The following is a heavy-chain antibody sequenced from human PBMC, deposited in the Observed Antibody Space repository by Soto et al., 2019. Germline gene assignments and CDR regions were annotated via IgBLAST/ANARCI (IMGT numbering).Heavy chain of an antibody. CDR3: ARDSRYCCSTSCYGHPQFDY. Sequence: ASVKVSCKASGYTFTSYGISWVRQAPGQGLEWMGWVSAYNGNTNYAQKLQGRVTMATDTSTSTAYMELRSLRSDDTAVYYCARDSRYCCSTSCYGHPQFDYWGQGPLVTVSS. CDR2: VSAYNGNT. D-gene: IGHD2-2*01. V-gene: IGHV1-18*01. CDR1: GYTFTSYG. J-gene: IGHJ4*02.